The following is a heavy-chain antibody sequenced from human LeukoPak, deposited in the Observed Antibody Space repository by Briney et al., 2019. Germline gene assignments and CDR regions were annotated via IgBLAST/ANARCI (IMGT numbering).Heavy chain of an antibody. J-gene: IGHJ4*02. CDR1: GFTFSSYA. V-gene: IGHV3-23*01. CDR3: AKGQARNHDFWSGYQFDY. D-gene: IGHD3-3*01. CDR2: ISGSGGST. Sequence: GGSLRLSCAASGFTFSSYAMSWVRQAPGKGLEWVSAISGSGGSTYYADSVKGRFTISRDNSKNTLYLQMNSLRAEDTAVYYCAKGQARNHDFWSGYQFDYWGQGTLVTVSS.